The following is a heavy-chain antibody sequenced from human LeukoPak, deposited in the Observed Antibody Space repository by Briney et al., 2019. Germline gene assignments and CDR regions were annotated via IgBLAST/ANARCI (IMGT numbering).Heavy chain of an antibody. CDR1: GFTFSSYW. CDR2: IKQDGSEK. Sequence: PGGSLRLSCAASGFTFSSYWMSWVRQAPGKGLEWVANIKQDGSEKYYMDSVKGRFTISRDNAKNSLYLQMNSLRAEDTAVYYCARRYSGSYFLWYYYGMDVWGQGTTVTVSS. CDR3: ARRYSGSYFLWYYYGMDV. J-gene: IGHJ6*02. V-gene: IGHV3-7*01. D-gene: IGHD1-26*01.